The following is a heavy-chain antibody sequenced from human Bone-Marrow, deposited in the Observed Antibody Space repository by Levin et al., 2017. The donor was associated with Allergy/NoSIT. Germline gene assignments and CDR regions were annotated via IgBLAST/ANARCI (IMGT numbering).Heavy chain of an antibody. V-gene: IGHV3-23*01. CDR1: GFTFSGSA. J-gene: IGHJ4*02. Sequence: GGSLRLSCAASGFTFSGSAMSWVRQAPGEGLEWVSAISGGGGNTYYADSVKGRFTISRDNSRSTLFLQMNSLRAEDTAVYYCAKVFSGNYRTPQEYWGQGTLVTVSS. D-gene: IGHD1-26*01. CDR3: AKVFSGNYRTPQEY. CDR2: ISGGGGNT.